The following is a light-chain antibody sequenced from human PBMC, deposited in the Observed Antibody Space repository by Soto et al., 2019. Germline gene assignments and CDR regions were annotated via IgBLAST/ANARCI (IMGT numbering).Light chain of an antibody. CDR3: QQYNNWPFT. J-gene: IGKJ3*01. CDR1: QSVSSN. Sequence: EIVMTQSPATLSVSPGERATLSCRASQSVSSNLAWYQQKPGQAPRLFIYGASTRATGIPARFSGSGSGTEFTLTISSLQSEDFAVYYCQQYNNWPFTFGPGTKVGIK. V-gene: IGKV3-15*01. CDR2: GAS.